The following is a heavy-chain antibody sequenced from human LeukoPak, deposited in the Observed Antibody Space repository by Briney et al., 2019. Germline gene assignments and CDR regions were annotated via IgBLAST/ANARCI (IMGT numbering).Heavy chain of an antibody. CDR3: ARARAYSGSYFDVFDI. CDR2: ISSSSGYI. V-gene: IGHV3-21*01. D-gene: IGHD1-26*01. Sequence: PGGSLRLSCAASGFTFSSYAMSWVRQAPGKGLEWVSSISSSSGYIYYADSVKGRFSISRDNAENSLYLQMDSLRVEDTAIYYCARARAYSGSYFDVFDIWGQGTTVTVSS. J-gene: IGHJ3*02. CDR1: GFTFSSYA.